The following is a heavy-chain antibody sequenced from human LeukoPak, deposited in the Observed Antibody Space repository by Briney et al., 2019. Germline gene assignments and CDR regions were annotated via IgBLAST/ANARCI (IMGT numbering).Heavy chain of an antibody. CDR3: ARDVTTAGDFDY. V-gene: IGHV3-33*01. D-gene: IGHD1-1*01. CDR1: GFTFSSYG. CDR2: IWYDGSNK. Sequence: GGSLRLSCAASGFTFSSYGMHWVRQAPGKGLEWVAVIWYDGSNKYYGDSVKGRFTISRDNAKNSLYLQMNSLRAEDTAVYYCARDVTTAGDFDYWGQGTLVTVSS. J-gene: IGHJ4*02.